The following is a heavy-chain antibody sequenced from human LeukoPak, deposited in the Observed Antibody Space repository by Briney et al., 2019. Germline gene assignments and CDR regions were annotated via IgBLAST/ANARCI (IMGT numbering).Heavy chain of an antibody. J-gene: IGHJ3*02. Sequence: GGSLRLSCAASGFTFRRYWMSWARQASGKGLEWVANIKQDGSEKYYVDSVKGRFTISRDNAKNSLYLQMNSLRADDTAVYYCARAARGRQLGAFDIWGQGTMVTVSS. D-gene: IGHD5-24*01. CDR2: IKQDGSEK. CDR3: ARAARGRQLGAFDI. V-gene: IGHV3-7*05. CDR1: GFTFRRYW.